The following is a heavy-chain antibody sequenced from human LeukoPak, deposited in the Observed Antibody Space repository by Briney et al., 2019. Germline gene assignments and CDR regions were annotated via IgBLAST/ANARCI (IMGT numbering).Heavy chain of an antibody. J-gene: IGHJ6*03. Sequence: GSLRLSCAASGFTFSSYGMHWVRQAPGKGLEWVAFIRYDGSNKYYAGSVKGRFTISRDNSKNTLYLQMNSLRAEDTALYYCARDRGGIGYYMDVWGKGTTVTVSS. V-gene: IGHV3-30*02. D-gene: IGHD3-16*02. CDR1: GFTFSSYG. CDR3: ARDRGGIGYYMDV. CDR2: IRYDGSNK.